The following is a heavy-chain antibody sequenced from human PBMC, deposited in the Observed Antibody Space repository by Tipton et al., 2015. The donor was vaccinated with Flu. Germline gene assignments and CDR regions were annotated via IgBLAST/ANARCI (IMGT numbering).Heavy chain of an antibody. CDR3: ARGPEQWLVNPHYFDY. D-gene: IGHD6-19*01. CDR1: GGSISSVTYY. J-gene: IGHJ4*02. Sequence: TLSLTCTVSGGSISSVTYYWGWIRQPPGKGLEWIGNIYYSGNTYSNPSLKSRVTISVDTSKNQFSLKLSSVTAADTAVYYCARGPEQWLVNPHYFDYWGQGTLVTVSS. V-gene: IGHV4-39*07. CDR2: IYYSGNT.